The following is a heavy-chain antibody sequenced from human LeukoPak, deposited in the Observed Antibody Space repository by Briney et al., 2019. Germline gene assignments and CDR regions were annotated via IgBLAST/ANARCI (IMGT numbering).Heavy chain of an antibody. V-gene: IGHV3-33*03. CDR2: IWYDGSNK. Sequence: GRSPRLSCAASGFTFSSYGMYWVRQAPGKGLEWVAVIWYDGSNKYYADSVKGRFTISRDNAKNSLYLQMNSLRAEDTALYYCAKDIASGYDSPLFDYWGQGTLVTVSS. CDR3: AKDIASGYDSPLFDY. D-gene: IGHD5-12*01. J-gene: IGHJ4*02. CDR1: GFTFSSYG.